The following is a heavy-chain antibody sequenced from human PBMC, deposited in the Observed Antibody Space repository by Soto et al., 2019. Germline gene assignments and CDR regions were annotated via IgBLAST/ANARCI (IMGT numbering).Heavy chain of an antibody. CDR2: MNPDSGDT. J-gene: IGHJ4*02. D-gene: IGHD7-27*01. CDR1: GYTFTNYE. CDR3: ARNRRETGDFDY. V-gene: IGHV1-8*01. Sequence: GASVKVSCKASGYTFTNYEINWMRQATGQGLEWMGWMNPDSGDTGLAQKFQGRVTMTRDTSISTAYMELSSLRSEDTAVYYCARNRRETGDFDYWGQGTLVTVSS.